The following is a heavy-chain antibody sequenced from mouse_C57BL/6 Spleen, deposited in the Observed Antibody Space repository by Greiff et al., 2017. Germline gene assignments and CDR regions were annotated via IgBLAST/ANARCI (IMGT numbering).Heavy chain of an antibody. V-gene: IGHV1-9*01. CDR1: GYTFTGYW. Sequence: QVQLQQSGAELMKPGASVKLSCKATGYTFTGYWIEWVKQRPGHGLEWIGEILPGSGSTNYNEKFKGKAPFTADPSSNTAYMQLSSLPTEDSAIYYGARLYYDYDEDGWGQGTTLTVAT. CDR3: ARLYYDYDEDG. CDR2: ILPGSGST. J-gene: IGHJ2*01. D-gene: IGHD2-4*01.